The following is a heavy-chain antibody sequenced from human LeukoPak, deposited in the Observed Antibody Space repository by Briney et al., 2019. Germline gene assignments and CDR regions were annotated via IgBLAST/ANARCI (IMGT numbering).Heavy chain of an antibody. J-gene: IGHJ3*02. D-gene: IGHD3-10*01. V-gene: IGHV3-23*01. Sequence: PGGSLRLSCAASGFTFSSYAMSWVRQAPGKGLEWVSAISGSGGSTYYADSVKGRFTISRDNSKNTLYLQMNSLRAEDTAVYYCALGISVRGVITTRGPDYAFDIWGQGTMVTVSS. CDR2: ISGSGGST. CDR1: GFTFSSYA. CDR3: ALGISVRGVITTRGPDYAFDI.